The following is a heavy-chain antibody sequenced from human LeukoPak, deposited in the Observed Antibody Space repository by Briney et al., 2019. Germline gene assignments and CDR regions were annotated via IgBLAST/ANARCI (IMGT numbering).Heavy chain of an antibody. CDR2: ISRSGSTT. Sequence: GGSLRLSCAASGFTFSADSMNWVRQAPDKGLGWISYISRSGSTTYYGDSVKGRSTISRDNAKNSVFLQLNSLRDEDTAVYFCARDRPGKYYFDSWGQGALVIVSS. CDR1: GFTFSADS. D-gene: IGHD1-14*01. J-gene: IGHJ4*02. CDR3: ARDRPGKYYFDS. V-gene: IGHV3-48*02.